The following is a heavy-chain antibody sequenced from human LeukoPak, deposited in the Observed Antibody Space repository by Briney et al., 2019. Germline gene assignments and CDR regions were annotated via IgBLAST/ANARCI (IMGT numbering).Heavy chain of an antibody. CDR3: ARDWSGSYEQ. CDR1: GYTFNDHD. V-gene: IGHV1-2*06. J-gene: IGHJ4*02. Sequence: GSVKVSCKASGYTFNDHDMHWVLQAPGQGLEWTGRINPNSGGTTYAQKFQGRVTMTRDTSISTAYMELSRLTSDDTAVYYCARDWSGSYEQWGQGTLVSVSS. D-gene: IGHD1-26*01. CDR2: INPNSGGT.